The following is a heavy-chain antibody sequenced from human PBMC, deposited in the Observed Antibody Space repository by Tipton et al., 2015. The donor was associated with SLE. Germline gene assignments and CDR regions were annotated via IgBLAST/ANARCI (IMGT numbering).Heavy chain of an antibody. CDR2: ISAYNGNT. J-gene: IGHJ5*02. CDR3: ARDPLGPPLHWFDP. V-gene: IGHV1-18*04. CDR1: GYSFTSNW. Sequence: QVQLVQSGAEVKKPGESLKISCEGSGYSFTSNWIGWVSQMPGKGLEWMGWISAYNGNTNYAQKLQGRVTMTTDTSTSTAYMELRSLRSDDPAVYYCARDPLGPPLHWFDPWCQGTLVTVSS.